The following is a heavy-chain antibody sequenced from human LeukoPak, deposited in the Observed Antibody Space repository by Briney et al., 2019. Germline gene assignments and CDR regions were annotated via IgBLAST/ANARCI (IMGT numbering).Heavy chain of an antibody. CDR2: ISAYNGNT. Sequence: GASVKVSCKASGYTFTSYGISWVRQAPGQGLEWMGWISAYNGNTNYAQKLQGRVTMTTDTSTSTAYMELRSLRSDDTAVYYCARGCSSTSCPTHNWFNPWGQGTLVTVSS. D-gene: IGHD2-2*01. CDR3: ARGCSSTSCPTHNWFNP. V-gene: IGHV1-18*01. J-gene: IGHJ5*02. CDR1: GYTFTSYG.